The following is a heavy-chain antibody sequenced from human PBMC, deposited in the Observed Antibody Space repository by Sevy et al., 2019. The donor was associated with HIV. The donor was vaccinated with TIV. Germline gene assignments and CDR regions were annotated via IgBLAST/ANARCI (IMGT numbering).Heavy chain of an antibody. CDR1: GFTFSDYY. J-gene: IGHJ6*02. CDR2: ISGSDSTI. CDR3: ATDHVKDGDLGDYYYYAFDV. Sequence: GGSLRLSCAASGFTFSDYYMSWIRQAPGKGLEWISYISGSDSTIYYADSVKGRFTISRDNARNSLYLQMNSLRAEDTAVYYCATDHVKDGDLGDYYYYAFDVWGQGTTVTVSS. V-gene: IGHV3-11*01. D-gene: IGHD4-17*01.